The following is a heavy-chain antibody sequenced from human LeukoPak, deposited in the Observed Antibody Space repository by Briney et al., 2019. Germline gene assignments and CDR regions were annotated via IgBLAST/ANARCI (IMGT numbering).Heavy chain of an antibody. J-gene: IGHJ5*01. CDR2: IYHTGST. CDR3: ARDRWLDF. V-gene: IGHV4-59*01. Sequence: SQTLSLTCTVSGASITSYYWSWIRQPPEKGLEWIGYIYHTGSTNYNPSLKGRVTMSVDTSKNQFSLRLTSVTAADTAVYYCARDRWLDFWGQGTLVTVSS. CDR1: GASITSYY.